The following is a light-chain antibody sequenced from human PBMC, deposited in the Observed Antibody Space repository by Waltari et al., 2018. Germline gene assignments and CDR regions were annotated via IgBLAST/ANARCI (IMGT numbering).Light chain of an antibody. J-gene: IGKJ1*01. CDR2: KAS. V-gene: IGKV1-5*03. CDR1: QTVDSW. CDR3: QHYVRLPAT. Sequence: DIQMTQSPSTLSASVGDRVIMSCRASQTVDSWLAWYQQKPGQAPKLLIYKASSLESGVPSRFSGSGSGTEFTLTINRLEPEDFAVYFCQHYVRLPATFGQGTKVEIK.